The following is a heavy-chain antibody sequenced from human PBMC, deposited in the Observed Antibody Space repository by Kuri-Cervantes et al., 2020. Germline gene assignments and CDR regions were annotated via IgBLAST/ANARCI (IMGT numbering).Heavy chain of an antibody. CDR3: ARDLWLQLDY. CDR2: IYHSGST. V-gene: IGHV4-59*01. D-gene: IGHD5-24*01. J-gene: IGHJ4*02. CDR1: GGSISSYY. Sequence: SETLSLTCTVSGGSISSYYWGWIRQPPGKGLEWIGIIYHSGSTYYNPSLKSRVTISVDTSKSQFSLRLSSVTAADTAIYYCARDLWLQLDYWGQGALVTVSS.